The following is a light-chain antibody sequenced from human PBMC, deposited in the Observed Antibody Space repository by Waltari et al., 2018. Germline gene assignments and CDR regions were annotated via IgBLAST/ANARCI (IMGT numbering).Light chain of an antibody. Sequence: DIQMTQSPSSLSASVGDRVTITCRASQSISSYLNWYQQKPGKAPKLLIYAASSLQSGVPSRFSGSGSGTDFTLTIRSLQPEDFATYYCQQSYSTLHTFGQGTKLEIK. CDR1: QSISSY. CDR2: AAS. J-gene: IGKJ2*01. CDR3: QQSYSTLHT. V-gene: IGKV1-39*01.